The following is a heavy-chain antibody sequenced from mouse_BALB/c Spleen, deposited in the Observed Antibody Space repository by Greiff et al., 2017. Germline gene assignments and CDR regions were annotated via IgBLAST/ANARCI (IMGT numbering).Heavy chain of an antibody. J-gene: IGHJ4*01. D-gene: IGHD2-14*01. CDR3: ARGKNRYDEGHYAMDY. Sequence: LQQSGAELVRPGTSVKVSCKASGYAFTNYLIEWVKQRPGQGLEWIGVINPGSGGTNYNEKFKGKATLTADKSSNTAYMQLSSLTSDDSAVYFGARGKNRYDEGHYAMDYWGQGTSVTVSS. V-gene: IGHV1-54*02. CDR1: GYAFTNYL. CDR2: INPGSGGT.